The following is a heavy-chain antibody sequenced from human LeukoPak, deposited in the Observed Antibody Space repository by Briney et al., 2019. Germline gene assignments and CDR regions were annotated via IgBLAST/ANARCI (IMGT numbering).Heavy chain of an antibody. CDR1: GFTFSSYG. CDR3: AKDTGDPTP. CDR2: ISYDGSNK. Sequence: GGSLRLSCAASGFTFSSYGMHWVRQAPGKGLEWVAAISYDGSNKYYADSVKGRFTISRDNSKNTLYLQMNSLRAEDTAVYYCAKDTGDPTPWGQGTLVTVSS. D-gene: IGHD3-16*01. V-gene: IGHV3-30*18. J-gene: IGHJ5*02.